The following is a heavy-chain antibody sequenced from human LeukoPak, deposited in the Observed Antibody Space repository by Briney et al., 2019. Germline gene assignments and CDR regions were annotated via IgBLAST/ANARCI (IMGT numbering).Heavy chain of an antibody. D-gene: IGHD3-9*01. CDR3: ARGTLTGRVVYLDY. Sequence: SETLSLTCTVSGGSVNSGNYYWSWIRQPPGKGLEWIGFIYYSGSTNYNPSLKSRVTISLDTSKNQFSLKLSSVTAADTAVYYCARGTLTGRVVYLDYWGQGTLVTVSS. J-gene: IGHJ4*02. CDR1: GGSVNSGNYY. V-gene: IGHV4-61*01. CDR2: IYYSGST.